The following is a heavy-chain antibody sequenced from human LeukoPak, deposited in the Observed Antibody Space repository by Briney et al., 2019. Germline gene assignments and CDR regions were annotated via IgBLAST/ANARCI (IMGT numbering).Heavy chain of an antibody. CDR3: ATSRGTSFDY. CDR1: EFTVTSNY. D-gene: IGHD1-26*01. Sequence: GGSLRLSCEASEFTVTSNYMSWVRQAPGKGLEWVSIIYSGGSTSYADSVKGRFTISRDNSKNILYLQMSSLRLEDTAIYYCATSRGTSFDYWGQGTLVTVSS. J-gene: IGHJ4*02. CDR2: IYSGGST. V-gene: IGHV3-53*01.